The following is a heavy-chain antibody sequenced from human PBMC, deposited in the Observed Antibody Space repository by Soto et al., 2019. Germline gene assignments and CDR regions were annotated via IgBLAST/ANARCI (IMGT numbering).Heavy chain of an antibody. CDR3: GKAGGSELRYFDWPEGGV. CDR2: VTYDSSEK. V-gene: IGHV3-30*03. D-gene: IGHD3-9*01. Sequence: QVHVVESGGGVVQPGTSLRLSCTASGFSFFNYGFAWIRQAPGKGLEWVAVVTYDSSEKYYADSVKGRFTSSRDNSKNTVYRRMESRQHNDSARDNGGKAGGSELRYFDWPEGGVGGQGTLVTVSS. CDR1: GFSFFNYG. J-gene: IGHJ4*02.